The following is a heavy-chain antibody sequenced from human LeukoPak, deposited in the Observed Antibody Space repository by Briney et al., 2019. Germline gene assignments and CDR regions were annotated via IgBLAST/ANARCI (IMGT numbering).Heavy chain of an antibody. V-gene: IGHV4-59*12. D-gene: IGHD3-9*01. CDR1: GGSISNYY. CDR3: ARGYFDRLSPFGY. J-gene: IGHJ4*02. Sequence: SETLSLTCTVSGGSISNYYWSWIRQPPGKGLEYIGYIYYSGRTNSNPSLKSRVTISVDTSKNQFSLKLNSVTAADTAVYYCARGYFDRLSPFGYWGQGTLVTVSS. CDR2: IYYSGRT.